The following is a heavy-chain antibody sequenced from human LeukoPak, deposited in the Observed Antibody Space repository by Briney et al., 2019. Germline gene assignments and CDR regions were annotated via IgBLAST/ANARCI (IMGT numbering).Heavy chain of an antibody. J-gene: IGHJ4*02. V-gene: IGHV3-33*01. CDR2: IWSDGTNQ. CDR3: ARDAQRGFDYSNSLEY. CDR1: GLTFNHYG. D-gene: IGHD4-11*01. Sequence: GGSLRLSCAAAGLTFNHYGMHWVRQAPGKGLQWVAVIWSDGTNQYYGDSVKGRFTISRDDSGNTVYLQMNSLRPEDTGVYYCARDAQRGFDYSNSLEYWGQGTPVTVST.